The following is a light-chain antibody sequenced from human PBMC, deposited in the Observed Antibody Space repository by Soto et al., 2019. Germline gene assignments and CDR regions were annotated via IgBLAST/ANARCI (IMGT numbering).Light chain of an antibody. CDR3: QHYDKWPYT. V-gene: IGKV3-15*01. J-gene: IGKJ2*01. CDR1: RGIASN. CDR2: GAS. Sequence: EIVMTQSPATLSVSPGERAALSCRAGRGIASNLAWYQQRPGQAPRLLIYGASTRATGIPVRFSGSGSGTEFTLTISSPQSEDFAVYYCQHYDKWPYTFGQGTELEI.